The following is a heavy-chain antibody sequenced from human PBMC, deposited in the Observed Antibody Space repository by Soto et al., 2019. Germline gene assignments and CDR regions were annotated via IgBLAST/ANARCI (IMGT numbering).Heavy chain of an antibody. CDR1: GGSISSGGYY. D-gene: IGHD6-13*01. CDR3: AGDFRPRIAAAGAITFFEC. Sequence: QVQLQESGPGLVKPSQTLSLTCTVSGGSISSGGYYWSWIRQHPGKGLEWIGYIYYSGSTYYNPYLKRRLNISVDTSKNRSSLMPSSVTAADTAVYYCAGDFRPRIAAAGAITFFECWGQGTLVTVSS. CDR2: IYYSGST. J-gene: IGHJ4*02. V-gene: IGHV4-31*03.